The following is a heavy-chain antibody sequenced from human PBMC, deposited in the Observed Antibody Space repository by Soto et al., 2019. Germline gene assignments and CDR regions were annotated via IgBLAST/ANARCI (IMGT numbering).Heavy chain of an antibody. CDR2: IYYSGST. CDR3: AIDLRLVVPDYWYFDL. Sequence: QVQLQESGPGLVKPSQTLSLTCTVSGGSISSGGYYWSWIRQHPGKGLEWIGYIYYSGSTYYNPSLKSLLTIAVDTSKNHFSLKLSSVTAADTAVYYCAIDLRLVVPDYWYFDLWGRGTLVTVSS. V-gene: IGHV4-31*01. D-gene: IGHD2-2*01. J-gene: IGHJ2*01. CDR1: GGSISSGGYY.